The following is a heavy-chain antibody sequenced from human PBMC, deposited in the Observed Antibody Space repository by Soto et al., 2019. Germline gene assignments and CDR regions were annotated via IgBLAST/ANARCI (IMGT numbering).Heavy chain of an antibody. V-gene: IGHV4-59*01. D-gene: IGHD6-6*01. Sequence: SETLSLTCTVSGGSISTYYWNWIRQPPGKGLEWIGFIYYSGSTNYNPSLESRVTISIDTSKNRFSLKLDSVTAEDTAVYYCARGEYSSSYTWGQGTLVTVS. CDR3: ARGEYSSSYT. CDR1: GGSISTYY. J-gene: IGHJ5*02. CDR2: IYYSGST.